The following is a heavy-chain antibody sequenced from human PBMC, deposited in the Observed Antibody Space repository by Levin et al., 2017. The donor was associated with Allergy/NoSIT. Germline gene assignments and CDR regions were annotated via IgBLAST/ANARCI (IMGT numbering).Heavy chain of an antibody. CDR3: ARDLVTVVTPGVVGY. V-gene: IGHV3-48*02. CDR2: ISSGGTTI. Sequence: PSETLSLTCAASGFTFSAYSMNWVRQAPGKGLEWISYISSGGTTIYSADSLKGRFTISRDDAKNSLYLQMNSLRDEDTAVYYCARDLVTVVTPGVVGYWGQGTLVTVSS. CDR1: GFTFSAYS. J-gene: IGHJ4*02. D-gene: IGHD4-23*01.